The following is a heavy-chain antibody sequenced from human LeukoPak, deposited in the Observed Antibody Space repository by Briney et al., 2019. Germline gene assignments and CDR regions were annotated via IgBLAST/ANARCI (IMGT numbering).Heavy chain of an antibody. D-gene: IGHD4-23*01. Sequence: SETLSLTCAVYGGSFSGYYWSWIRQPPGKGLEWIGNIYYSGSANYNPSLESRVIISVDTSKNQFSLKLSPVTAADTAVYYCARVGVDYSGNIIKYFFDYWGQGTLVTVSS. J-gene: IGHJ4*02. CDR1: GGSFSGYY. CDR3: ARVGVDYSGNIIKYFFDY. V-gene: IGHV4-59*01. CDR2: IYYSGSA.